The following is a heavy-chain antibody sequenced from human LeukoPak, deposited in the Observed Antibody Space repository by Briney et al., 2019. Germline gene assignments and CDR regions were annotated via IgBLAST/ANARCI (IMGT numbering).Heavy chain of an antibody. J-gene: IGHJ4*02. CDR3: AMIPYYDFWSGIDY. CDR1: GGSFSGYY. CDR2: INHSGST. V-gene: IGHV4-34*01. Sequence: PSETLSLTCAVYGGSFSGYYWSWIRQPPGKGLEWIGEINHSGSTNYNPSLKSRVTISVDTSKNQFSLKLSSVTAADTAVYYCAMIPYYDFWSGIDYWGQGTLVTVSS. D-gene: IGHD3-3*01.